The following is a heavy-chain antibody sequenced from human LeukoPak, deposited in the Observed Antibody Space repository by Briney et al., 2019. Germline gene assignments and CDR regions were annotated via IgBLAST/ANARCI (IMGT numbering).Heavy chain of an antibody. CDR1: GVSFSGYY. CDR3: ARGARTPSGYGSRTAGRANWFDP. V-gene: IGHV4-34*01. Sequence: SETLSLTCAVYGVSFSGYYWSWIRQPPGKGLEWIGDIKHSGSTNYNPSLKSRVTISVDTSKNQFPLKLSSGPAADTAVYYCARGARTPSGYGSRTAGRANWFDPGSEGTLVTVSS. CDR2: IKHSGST. D-gene: IGHD5-12*01. J-gene: IGHJ5*02.